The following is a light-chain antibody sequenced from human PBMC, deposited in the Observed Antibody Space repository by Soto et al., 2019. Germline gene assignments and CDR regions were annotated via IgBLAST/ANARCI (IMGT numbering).Light chain of an antibody. CDR1: QSFSSR. Sequence: EIVMTQSPATLSVSPGERATLSCRASQSFSSRIAWYQQRPGQAPRLLIYRASTRATDIPARFSGSGSGTEFTLTISSLQSEDFAVYYCQQYNNWPPATFGQGTKVDIK. V-gene: IGKV3-15*01. J-gene: IGKJ1*01. CDR2: RAS. CDR3: QQYNNWPPAT.